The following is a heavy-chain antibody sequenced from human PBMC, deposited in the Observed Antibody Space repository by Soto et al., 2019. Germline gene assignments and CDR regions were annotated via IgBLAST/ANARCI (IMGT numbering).Heavy chain of an antibody. J-gene: IGHJ6*02. V-gene: IGHV3-30-3*01. CDR1: GFTFSSYA. Sequence: GGFLRLSCAASGFTFSSYAMHWVRQAPGKGLEWVAVISYDGSNKYYADSVKGRFTISRDNSKNTLYLQMNSLRAEDTAVYYCAFLPIDENYYYGMDVWGQGTTVTVSS. CDR3: AFLPIDENYYYGMDV. CDR2: ISYDGSNK.